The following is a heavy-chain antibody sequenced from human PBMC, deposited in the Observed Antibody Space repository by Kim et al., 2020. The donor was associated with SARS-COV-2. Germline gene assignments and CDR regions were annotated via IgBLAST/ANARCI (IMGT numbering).Heavy chain of an antibody. CDR1: GFTFSSYS. V-gene: IGHV3-21*01. D-gene: IGHD3-10*01. CDR3: ARDGFPDITMVRGVVNNHILFDY. Sequence: GGSLRLSCAASGFTFSSYSMNWVRQAPGKGLEWVSSISSSSSYIYYADSVKGRFTISRDNAKNSLYLQMNSLRAEDTAVYYCARDGFPDITMVRGVVNNHILFDYWGQGTLVTVSS. J-gene: IGHJ4*02. CDR2: ISSSSSYI.